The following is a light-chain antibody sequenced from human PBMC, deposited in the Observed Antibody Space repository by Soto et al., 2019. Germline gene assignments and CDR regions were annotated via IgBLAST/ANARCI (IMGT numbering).Light chain of an antibody. CDR3: QKYGSSPPNT. CDR2: GAS. Sequence: EIVLTQSPGTLSLSPGERATLSCMASQSVSSSYLAWYQQKPGQAPRLLIYGASSSATGIPDRFSGSGSGTDFTLTISRLETEDFAVYYCQKYGSSPPNTVGQGTRLEIK. CDR1: QSVSSSY. V-gene: IGKV3-20*01. J-gene: IGKJ5*01.